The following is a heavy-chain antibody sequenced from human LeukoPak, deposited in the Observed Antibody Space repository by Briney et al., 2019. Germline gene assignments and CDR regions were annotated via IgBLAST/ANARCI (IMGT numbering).Heavy chain of an antibody. CDR3: ARQEHSYGFNN. V-gene: IGHV4-59*08. D-gene: IGHD5-18*01. CDR2: IYYSGST. Sequence: PSETLSLTCTVSGGSISSYYWSWIRQPPGKGLEWIGYIYYSGSTNYNPSLKSRVTISVDTSKNQFSLKLSSVTAADTAVYYCARQEHSYGFNNWGQGTLVTVSS. J-gene: IGHJ4*02. CDR1: GGSISSYY.